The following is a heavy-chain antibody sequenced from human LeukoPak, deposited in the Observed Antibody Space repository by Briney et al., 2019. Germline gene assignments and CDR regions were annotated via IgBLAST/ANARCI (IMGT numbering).Heavy chain of an antibody. CDR2: IYYSGST. CDR1: GGSISSSSYY. D-gene: IGHD3-3*01. Sequence: SETLSLTCTVSGGSISSSSYYWGWIRQPPGKGLEWIGSIYYSGSTYYNPSLKSRVTISVDTSKNQFSLKLSSVTAADTAVYYCARDGRYDFWSGYYWYNWFDPWGQGTLVTVSS. V-gene: IGHV4-39*02. J-gene: IGHJ5*02. CDR3: ARDGRYDFWSGYYWYNWFDP.